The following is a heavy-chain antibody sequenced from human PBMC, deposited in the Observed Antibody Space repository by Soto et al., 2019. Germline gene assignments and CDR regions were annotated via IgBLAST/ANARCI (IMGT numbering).Heavy chain of an antibody. V-gene: IGHV4-39*01. Sequence: QLQLQESGPGLVKPSETLSLTCTVSGGSISSSSYYWGWIRQPPGKGLEWIGSIYYSGSTYYNPSLKSRVTISVDTSKNQFSLKLSSVTAADTAVYYCARLRGLRYFDWYFDLWGRGTLVTVSS. CDR2: IYYSGST. CDR1: GGSISSSSYY. D-gene: IGHD3-9*01. CDR3: ARLRGLRYFDWYFDL. J-gene: IGHJ2*01.